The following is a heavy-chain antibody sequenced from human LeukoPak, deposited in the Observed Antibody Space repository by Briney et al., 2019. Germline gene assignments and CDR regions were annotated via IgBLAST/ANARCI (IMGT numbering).Heavy chain of an antibody. CDR1: GGSFSGYY. Sequence: PSETLSLTCAVYGGSFSGYYCSWIRQPPGKGLEWIGEINHSGSTNYNPSLKSRVTISVDTSKNQFSLKLSSVTAADTAVYYCASRGYSYGYVDYWGQGTLVTVSS. J-gene: IGHJ4*02. CDR2: INHSGST. V-gene: IGHV4-34*01. D-gene: IGHD5-18*01. CDR3: ASRGYSYGYVDY.